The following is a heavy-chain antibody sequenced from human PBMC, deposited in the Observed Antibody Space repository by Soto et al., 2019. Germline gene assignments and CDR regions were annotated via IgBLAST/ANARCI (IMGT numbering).Heavy chain of an antibody. D-gene: IGHD3-22*01. V-gene: IGHV3-73*02. J-gene: IGHJ2*01. CDR1: GFTFSGSA. CDR3: TILDYYDSSGPDWYFDL. Sequence: EVQLVESGGGLVQPGGSLKLSCAASGFTFSGSAMHWVRQSSGKGLEWVGRIRSKANSYATAYAASVKGRFTISRDDSKSTAYLQMNRLKTEDTAGYYCTILDYYDSSGPDWYFDLWGRGNLVTVSS. CDR2: IRSKANSYAT.